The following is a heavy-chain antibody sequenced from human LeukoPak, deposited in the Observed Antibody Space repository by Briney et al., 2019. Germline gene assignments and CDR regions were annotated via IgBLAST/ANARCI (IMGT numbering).Heavy chain of an antibody. CDR3: ARGRPHLYYYYMDV. CDR2: INPNSGGT. V-gene: IGHV1-2*02. CDR1: GYTFTGYY. J-gene: IGHJ6*03. Sequence: ASVKVSCKASGYTFTGYYMHWVRQAPGQGLEWMGWINPNSGGTNYAQKFQGRVTMTRDTSISTAYMELSRLRSDDTAVYYCARGRPHLYYYYMDVWGKGTTVTVSS.